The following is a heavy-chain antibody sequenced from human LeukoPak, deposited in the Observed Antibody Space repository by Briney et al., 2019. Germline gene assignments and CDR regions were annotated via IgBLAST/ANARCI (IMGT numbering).Heavy chain of an antibody. J-gene: IGHJ6*02. V-gene: IGHV4-39*07. CDR1: GDSIGTRSYY. D-gene: IGHD3-22*01. CDR3: AREYRYYYDSSGYYQIYYYYGMDV. Sequence: PSETLSLTCTVSGDSIGTRSYYWGWIRQPPGKGLEWIGSLFYSGSTYYNPSLKSRVTISVDTSKNQFSLKLSSVTAADTAVYYCAREYRYYYDSSGYYQIYYYYGMDVWGQGTTVTVSS. CDR2: LFYSGST.